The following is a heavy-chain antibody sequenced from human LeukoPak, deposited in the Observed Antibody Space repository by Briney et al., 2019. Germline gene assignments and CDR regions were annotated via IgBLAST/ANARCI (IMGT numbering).Heavy chain of an antibody. Sequence: ASVKVSCKASGYTFISYYMHWVRQAPGQGLEWMGIINPSGGSTSYAQKFQGRVTMTRDMSTSTVYMELSSLRAEDTAVYYCARRAGSYSHSYDYWGQGTLVTVSS. J-gene: IGHJ4*02. CDR1: GYTFISYY. V-gene: IGHV1-46*01. D-gene: IGHD2-15*01. CDR3: ARRAGSYSHSYDY. CDR2: INPSGGST.